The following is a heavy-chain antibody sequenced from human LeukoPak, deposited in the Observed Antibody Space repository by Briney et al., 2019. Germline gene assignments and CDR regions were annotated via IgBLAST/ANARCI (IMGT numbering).Heavy chain of an antibody. CDR1: GYTFTGYY. CDR2: INPNSGGT. CDR3: ARDLKAGYYYFDY. J-gene: IGHJ4*02. V-gene: IGHV1-2*02. Sequence: ASVKVSCKASGYTFTGYYMHWVRQAPGQGLEWMGWINPNSGGTNYAQKFRGRVTMTRDTSISTAYMELSRLRSDDTAVYYCARDLKAGYYYFDYWGQGTLVTVSS. D-gene: IGHD6-19*01.